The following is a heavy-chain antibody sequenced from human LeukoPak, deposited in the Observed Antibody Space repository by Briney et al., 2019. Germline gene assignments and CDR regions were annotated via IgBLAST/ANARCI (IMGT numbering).Heavy chain of an antibody. CDR2: INHSGST. Sequence: SETLSLTCAVYGGSFSGYYWSWIRQPPGKGLEWIGEINHSGSTNYNPSLKSRVTISVDTSKNQFSLKLSSVTAADMAVYYCARAENDSSGSYFDYWGQGTLVTVSS. CDR3: ARAENDSSGSYFDY. CDR1: GGSFSGYY. V-gene: IGHV4-34*01. J-gene: IGHJ4*02. D-gene: IGHD3-22*01.